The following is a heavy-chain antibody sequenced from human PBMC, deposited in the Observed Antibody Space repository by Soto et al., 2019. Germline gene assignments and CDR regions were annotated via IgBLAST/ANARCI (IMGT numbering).Heavy chain of an antibody. V-gene: IGHV4-59*01. D-gene: IGHD2-2*01. CDR1: GGSISSYY. CDR3: ARWRVVPARNWFDP. CDR2: IYYSGST. J-gene: IGHJ5*02. Sequence: QVQLQESGPGLVKPSETLSLTCTVSGGSISSYYWSWIRQPPGKGLEWIGYIYYSGSTNYNPSLKGRVPISVDTSKSQSSLKLSSVTAADTAVYYCARWRVVPARNWFDPWGQGTLVTVSS.